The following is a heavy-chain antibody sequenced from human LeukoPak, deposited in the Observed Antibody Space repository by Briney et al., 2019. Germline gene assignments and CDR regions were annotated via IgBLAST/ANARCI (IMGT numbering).Heavy chain of an antibody. V-gene: IGHV4-59*08. J-gene: IGHJ4*02. D-gene: IGHD1-26*01. CDR1: GGSINNYY. Sequence: PSETLSLTCTVSGGSINNYYWSWIRQPPGKGLEWIGYIYYSGTTNYNPSLKSRVTISVDTSKNQFSLKLSSVTAADTAVYYCARQGSHYDYWGQETLVTVSS. CDR3: ARQGSHYDY. CDR2: IYYSGTT.